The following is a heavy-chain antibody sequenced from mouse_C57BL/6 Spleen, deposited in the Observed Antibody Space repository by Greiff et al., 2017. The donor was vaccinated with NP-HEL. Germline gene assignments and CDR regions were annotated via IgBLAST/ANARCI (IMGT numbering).Heavy chain of an antibody. D-gene: IGHD2-3*01. J-gene: IGHJ3*01. CDR2: IYPGSGST. Sequence: QVHVKQPGAELVKPGASVQMSCKASGYTFTSYWITWVKQRPGQGLEWIGDIYPGSGSTNYNEKFKSKATLTVDTSSSTAYMQLSSLTSEDSAVYYCARPIYEGYLFAYWGQGTLVTVSA. CDR1: GYTFTSYW. V-gene: IGHV1-55*01. CDR3: ARPIYEGYLFAY.